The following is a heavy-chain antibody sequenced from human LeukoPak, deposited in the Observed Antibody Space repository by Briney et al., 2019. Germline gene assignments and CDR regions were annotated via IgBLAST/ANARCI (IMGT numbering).Heavy chain of an antibody. J-gene: IGHJ4*02. V-gene: IGHV4-34*01. CDR3: ARGRGRIFDY. Sequence: SETLSLTCAVYGGSFSGYYWSWIRQPPGKGLEWIGEINHSGSTNYNPSLKSRVTISVDTSKNRFSLKLSSVTAADTAVYYCARGRGRIFDYWGQGTLVTVSS. CDR1: GGSFSGYY. CDR2: INHSGST. D-gene: IGHD5-12*01.